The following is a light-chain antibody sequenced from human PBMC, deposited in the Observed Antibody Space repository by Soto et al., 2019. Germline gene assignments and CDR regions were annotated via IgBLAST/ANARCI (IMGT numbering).Light chain of an antibody. CDR1: QSVSSN. V-gene: IGKV3-15*01. J-gene: IGKJ2*01. CDR2: GAS. CDR3: QQYNRYYT. Sequence: EIVMTQSPATLSVSPGERATLSCRASQSVSSNLAWYQQKPGQAPRLLIYGASTRATGIPARFSGSGSGTEFTLTISSLQPDDFATYYCQQYNRYYTFGQGTKLEIK.